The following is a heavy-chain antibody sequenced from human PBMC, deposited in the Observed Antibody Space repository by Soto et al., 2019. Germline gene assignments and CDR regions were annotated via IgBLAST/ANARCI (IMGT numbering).Heavy chain of an antibody. V-gene: IGHV3-23*01. CDR1: GFTFSSYA. Sequence: EVQLLESGGGLVQPGGSLRLSCAASGFTFSSYAMSWVRQAPGKGLEWVSAISGSGGSTYYADSVKGRFTISRDNSKNTLYLQMSSLRAEDTAVYYCAKGKAVAGYFDYWGQGTLVTVSS. D-gene: IGHD6-19*01. J-gene: IGHJ4*02. CDR2: ISGSGGST. CDR3: AKGKAVAGYFDY.